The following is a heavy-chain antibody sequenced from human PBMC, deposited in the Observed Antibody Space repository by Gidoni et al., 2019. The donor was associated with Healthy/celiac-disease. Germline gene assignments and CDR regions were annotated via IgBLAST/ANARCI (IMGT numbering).Heavy chain of an antibody. J-gene: IGHJ4*02. D-gene: IGHD6-19*01. CDR2: IWYDGSNK. CDR3: AREGIAVAGYYFDY. CDR1: SSYG. V-gene: IGHV3-33*01. Sequence: SSYGMHWVRQAPGKGLEWVAVIWYDGSNKYYADSVKGRFTISRDNSKNTLYLQMNSRRAEDTAVYYCAREGIAVAGYYFDYWGQGTLVTVSS.